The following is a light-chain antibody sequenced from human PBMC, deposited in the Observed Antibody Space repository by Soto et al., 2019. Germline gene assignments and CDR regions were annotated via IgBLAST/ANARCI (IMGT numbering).Light chain of an antibody. CDR2: GAS. CDR1: QSINSE. J-gene: IGKJ2*01. CDR3: LQGHNWPLT. Sequence: EIVMTQSPATLSLSPGERAALSCRASQSINSELAWYQQKPGQPPRLLIYGASTRATGVPARFTGSESGSEFTLTICGLQSEDFAVYYCLQGHNWPLTFGQGTRLEI. V-gene: IGKV3-15*01.